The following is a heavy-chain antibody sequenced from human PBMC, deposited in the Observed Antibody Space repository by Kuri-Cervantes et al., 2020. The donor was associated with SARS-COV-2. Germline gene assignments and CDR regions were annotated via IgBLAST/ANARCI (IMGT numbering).Heavy chain of an antibody. CDR2: INPNSGGT. D-gene: IGHD3-22*01. J-gene: IGHJ4*02. V-gene: IGHV1-2*06. CDR3: ARAGGISSGYYYRLDY. CDR1: GYTFTGYY. Sequence: ASMKVSCKASGYTFTGYYMHWVRQALGQGLEWMGRINPNSGGTNYAQKFQGRVTMTRDTSISTAYMELSRLRSDDTAVYYCARAGGISSGYYYRLDYWGQGTLVTVSS.